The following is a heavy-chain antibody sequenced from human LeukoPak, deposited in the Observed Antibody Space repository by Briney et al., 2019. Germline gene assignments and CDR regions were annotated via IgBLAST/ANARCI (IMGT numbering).Heavy chain of an antibody. CDR2: ISGSGGST. Sequence: GGSLRLSCATSGFTFSSYAMSWVRQAPGKGLEWVSAISGSGGSTYYADSVKGRFTISRDNSKNTLYLQMNSLRAEDTAVYYCAKDAVGSGSTRGFDYWGQGTLVTVSS. CDR1: GFTFSSYA. D-gene: IGHD6-19*01. V-gene: IGHV3-23*01. J-gene: IGHJ4*02. CDR3: AKDAVGSGSTRGFDY.